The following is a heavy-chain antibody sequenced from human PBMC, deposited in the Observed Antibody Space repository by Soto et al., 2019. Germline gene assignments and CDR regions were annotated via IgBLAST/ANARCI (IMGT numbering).Heavy chain of an antibody. D-gene: IGHD3-3*01. CDR1: GGSISSYY. J-gene: IGHJ4*02. CDR3: ARVTRGYRPHFEY. V-gene: IGHV4-59*01. CDR2: IYYSGST. Sequence: QVQLQESGPGLVKPSETLSLTCTVSGGSISSYYWSWIRQPPGKGLEWSGYIYYSGSTHYKPSLRCRATISVATPKNLFSLKPSSVTAADTAVYCRARVTRGYRPHFEYRGQGTLVTVYS.